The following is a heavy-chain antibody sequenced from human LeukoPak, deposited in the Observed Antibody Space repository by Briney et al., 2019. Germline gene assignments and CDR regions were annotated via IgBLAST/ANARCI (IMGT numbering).Heavy chain of an antibody. CDR3: TRERRGSYYAFES. J-gene: IGHJ4*02. CDR2: ITSSSGST. D-gene: IGHD3-16*01. Sequence: GGSLRLSCAASGFSVSDYSMSWIRQSPGKGLEWISYITSSSGSTNYADSVKGRFTISRDNVKNSVALQMNSLRAEDTAVYYCTRERRGSYYAFESWGQGTLVTVSS. V-gene: IGHV3-11*05. CDR1: GFSVSDYS.